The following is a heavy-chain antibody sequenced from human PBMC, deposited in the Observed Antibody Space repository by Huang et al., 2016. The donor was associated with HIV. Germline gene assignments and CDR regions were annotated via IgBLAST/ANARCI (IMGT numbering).Heavy chain of an antibody. Sequence: QVRLEQWGPNLLKPSDTLSLKCAVYGGVFSDYFWTWIRQSPVKGLEWIGEVNHRGSATHNPSLRSRVSMSVDSSKNQFYLNLTSVTAADTAVYFCARPKMTATPSDSSWSYFDFWGRGTPVTVSS. CDR2: VNHRGSA. CDR3: ARPKMTATPSDSSWSYFDF. D-gene: IGHD3-10*01. CDR1: GGVFSDYF. J-gene: IGHJ4*02. V-gene: IGHV4-34*01.